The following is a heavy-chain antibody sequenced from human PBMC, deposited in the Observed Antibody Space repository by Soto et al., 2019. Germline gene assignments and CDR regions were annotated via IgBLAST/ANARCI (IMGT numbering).Heavy chain of an antibody. CDR2: ISHDGSNT. J-gene: IGHJ4*02. Sequence: VQVVESGGGVVQPGRSLRLSCAASGFTFRTYAMHWVRQAPGKGLEWVAVISHDGSNTDYGDSVKGRFTISRDNSKSTLSLQMNSLRPEDTGVYYCAKDAGSTEYFFASWGQATLVSVSS. CDR3: AKDAGSTEYFFAS. V-gene: IGHV3-30*18. CDR1: GFTFRTYA.